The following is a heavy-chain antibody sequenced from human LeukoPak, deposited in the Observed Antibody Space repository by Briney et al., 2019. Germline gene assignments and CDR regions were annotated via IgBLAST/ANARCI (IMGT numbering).Heavy chain of an antibody. CDR1: GDSVSSDSAA. CDR3: ARGTTVLTP. J-gene: IGHJ5*02. V-gene: IGHV6-1*01. D-gene: IGHD4-23*01. Sequence: SQTLSLTCAIAGDSVSSDSAAWNWIRQSPSRGLEWLSRTYYRSKWYNDFAESVKSRITINPDTSRNQFSLQLNSVTPEDTAVYYCARGTTVLTPWGQGTLVTVSS. CDR2: TYYRSKWYN.